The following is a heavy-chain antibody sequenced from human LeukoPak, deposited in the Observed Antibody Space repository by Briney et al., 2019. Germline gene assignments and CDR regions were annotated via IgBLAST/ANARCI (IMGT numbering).Heavy chain of an antibody. CDR1: GGSISNY. CDR2: IYYSGST. CDR3: ARDQLAAAGFDY. D-gene: IGHD6-13*01. V-gene: IGHV4-59*01. Sequence: SETLSLTCTVSGGSISNYWGWIRQPPGKGLEWIGYIYYSGSTNYNPSLKSRVTISVDTSKNQFSLKLSSVTAADTAVYYCARDQLAAAGFDYWGQGTLVTVSS. J-gene: IGHJ4*02.